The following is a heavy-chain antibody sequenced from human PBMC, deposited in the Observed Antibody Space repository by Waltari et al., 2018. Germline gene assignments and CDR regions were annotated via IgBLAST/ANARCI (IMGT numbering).Heavy chain of an antibody. CDR3: ARVPRLRFLDRGYFDY. V-gene: IGHV4-34*01. CDR1: GGSFSGYY. D-gene: IGHD3-3*01. CDR2: INHSGST. J-gene: IGHJ4*02. Sequence: QVQLQQWGAGLLKPSETLSLTCAVYGGSFSGYYWSWIRQPPGKGLEWIGEINHSGSTNYNPSLKSRVTISVDTSKNQFSLKLSSVTAADTAVYYCARVPRLRFLDRGYFDYWGQGTLVTVSS.